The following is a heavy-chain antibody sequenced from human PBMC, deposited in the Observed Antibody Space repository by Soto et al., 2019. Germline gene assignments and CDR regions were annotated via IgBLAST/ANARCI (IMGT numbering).Heavy chain of an antibody. CDR3: ARDRVGARFDY. D-gene: IGHD1-26*01. Sequence: QVQLVESGGGVVQPGRFLRLSCAASGFTFSSYGMHWVRQAPGKGLEWVAVIWYDGSNKYYADSVKGRFTISRDNSKNTLYLQMNSLRAEDTAVYYCARDRVGARFDYWGQGTLVTVSS. CDR2: IWYDGSNK. J-gene: IGHJ4*02. V-gene: IGHV3-33*01. CDR1: GFTFSSYG.